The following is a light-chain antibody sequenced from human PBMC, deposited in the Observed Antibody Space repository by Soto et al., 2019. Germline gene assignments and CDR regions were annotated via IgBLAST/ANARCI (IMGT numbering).Light chain of an antibody. CDR1: QSVSSSY. V-gene: IGKV3-20*01. J-gene: IGKJ2*01. CDR3: QQYGSSPHT. CDR2: GAS. Sequence: EIVLTQSPGTLPLSPGERATLSCRASQSVSSSYLAWYQHKPGQAPRLLIYGASSRATGIPDRFSGSGSGTDFTLTISRLEPEDFAVYSCQQYGSSPHTFGQGTQLEIK.